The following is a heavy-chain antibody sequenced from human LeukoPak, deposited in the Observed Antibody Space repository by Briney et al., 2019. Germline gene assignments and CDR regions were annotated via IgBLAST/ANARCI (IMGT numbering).Heavy chain of an antibody. J-gene: IGHJ1*01. CDR2: IIPIFGTA. D-gene: IGHD6-19*01. CDR3: ARILSSSWYEYFHH. CDR1: GGTFSNYA. V-gene: IGHV1-69*13. Sequence: SVKVSCKASGGTFSNYAISWVRQAPGQGLEWMGAIIPIFGTANYAQKFQGRVTITADESTSTAYMELSSLRSEDTAVYYCARILSSSWYEYFHHWGQGTLVTASS.